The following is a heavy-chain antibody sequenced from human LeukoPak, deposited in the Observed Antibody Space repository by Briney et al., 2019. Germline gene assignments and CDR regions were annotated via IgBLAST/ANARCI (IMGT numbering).Heavy chain of an antibody. J-gene: IGHJ4*02. CDR1: GFTFSTYG. V-gene: IGHV3-48*02. CDR3: AKSGSYRFDD. Sequence: GGSLRLSCAAYGFTFSTYGMNWVRQAAGKGLEWVSYISSGSGTIYYADSVKGRFTISRDNAKNSLYLQMNSLRDEDTAVYYCAKSGSYRFDDWGQGTLVTVSS. D-gene: IGHD1-26*01. CDR2: ISSGSGTI.